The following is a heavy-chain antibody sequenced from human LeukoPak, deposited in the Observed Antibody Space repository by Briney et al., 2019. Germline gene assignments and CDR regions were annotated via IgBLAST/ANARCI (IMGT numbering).Heavy chain of an antibody. D-gene: IGHD1-1*01. J-gene: IGHJ5*02. CDR2: IYYTGRT. Sequence: SSETLSLTCTVSGGSISSSSHSWGWIRQPPGKGLEWTGTIYYTGRTYYNPSLESRLTISVDTSKNQFSLKLTSVTAADTAIYYCAQSLGSGNWIGNWFDPWGQGTLVTVSS. CDR1: GGSISSSSHS. V-gene: IGHV4-39*01. CDR3: AQSLGSGNWIGNWFDP.